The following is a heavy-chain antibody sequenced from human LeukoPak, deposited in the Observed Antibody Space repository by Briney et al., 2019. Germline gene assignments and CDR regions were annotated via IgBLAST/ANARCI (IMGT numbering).Heavy chain of an antibody. CDR2: MRRNAYGGTT. CDR3: TRHAGDCSSTSCYPDYYYYMDV. D-gene: IGHD2-2*01. J-gene: IGHJ6*03. CDR1: GFTLGAYA. Sequence: PGGSLRLSCTASGFTLGAYALSWVREAAGTGLEWGGFMRRNAYGGTTEYAASVKGRFTISRAGSKSVAYLQMNSLKTEDTAVYYCTRHAGDCSSTSCYPDYYYYMDVWGKGTTVTVSS. V-gene: IGHV3-49*04.